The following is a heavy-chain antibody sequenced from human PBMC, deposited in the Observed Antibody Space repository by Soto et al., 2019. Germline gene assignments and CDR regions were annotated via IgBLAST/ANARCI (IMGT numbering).Heavy chain of an antibody. D-gene: IGHD3-9*01. Sequence: PGGSLRLSCAASGFTFSRYWMNWVRQAPGKGLVSVSRITNDGSGRTYADSVKGRFTISRDNAKNTLYLQMNGPRDEDTAVYFCAREDWRSIDYWGQGTPVTVSS. CDR3: AREDWRSIDY. CDR2: ITNDGSGR. J-gene: IGHJ4*02. V-gene: IGHV3-74*01. CDR1: GFTFSRYW.